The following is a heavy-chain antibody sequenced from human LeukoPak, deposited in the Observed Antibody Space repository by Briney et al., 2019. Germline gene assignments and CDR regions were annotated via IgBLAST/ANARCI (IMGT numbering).Heavy chain of an antibody. J-gene: IGHJ4*02. CDR2: VNYLGSG. Sequence: SETLSLTCAVYGGPFSGYYWSWIRQTPGKGLEWIGEVNYLGSGNYNPSLTSRVTISLDTSKTQFSLKLSSVTAVDTAIYYCATSTRSPYYFDFWGQGTLVTVSS. CDR3: ATSTRSPYYFDF. V-gene: IGHV4-34*01. CDR1: GGPFSGYY.